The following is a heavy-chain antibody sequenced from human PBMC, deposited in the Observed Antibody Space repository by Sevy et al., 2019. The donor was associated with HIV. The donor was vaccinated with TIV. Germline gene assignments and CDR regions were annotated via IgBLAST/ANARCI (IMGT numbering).Heavy chain of an antibody. CDR1: GFTFSSYW. Sequence: GGSLRLSCVASGFTFSSYWMHWVRQAPGKGLVWVSRINSDGSSTSYADSVKGRFTISRDNAKNTLYLQMNSLRAEDTAVYYCARAVIAARPGVDYWGQGTLVTVSS. CDR3: ARAVIAARPGVDY. D-gene: IGHD6-6*01. CDR2: INSDGSST. V-gene: IGHV3-74*01. J-gene: IGHJ4*02.